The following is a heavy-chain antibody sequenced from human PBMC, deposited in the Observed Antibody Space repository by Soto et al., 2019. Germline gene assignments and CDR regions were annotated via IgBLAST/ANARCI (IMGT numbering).Heavy chain of an antibody. Sequence: GASVKVSCKVSGYTLTELSMHWVRQAPGKGLEWMGNFDPEDGETIYAQKLQGRVTMTEDTSTDTAYMELSSLRSEDTAVYYCAAIGREGYCCAGSCFDWGQGTLVTVSS. J-gene: IGHJ4*02. D-gene: IGHD2-15*01. V-gene: IGHV1-24*01. CDR3: AAIGREGYCCAGSCFD. CDR2: FDPEDGET. CDR1: GYTLTELS.